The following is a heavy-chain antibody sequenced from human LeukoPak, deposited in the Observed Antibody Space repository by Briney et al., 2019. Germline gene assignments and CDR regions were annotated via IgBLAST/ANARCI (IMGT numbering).Heavy chain of an antibody. CDR2: IYPGDSDT. CDR1: GSTFANYW. D-gene: IGHD3-22*01. CDR3: ARHERYDSSGAHPDY. V-gene: IGHV5-51*01. Sequence: GESLKISCKGSGSTFANYWIGWVRQLPGKGLEWMGIIYPGDSDTRYSPSFQGQVTISADKSISTAYLQWSSLKASDTAMYYCARHERYDSSGAHPDYWGQGTLVTVSS. J-gene: IGHJ4*02.